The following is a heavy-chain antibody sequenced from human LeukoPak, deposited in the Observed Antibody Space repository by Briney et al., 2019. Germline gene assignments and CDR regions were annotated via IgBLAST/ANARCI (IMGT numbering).Heavy chain of an antibody. D-gene: IGHD5-12*01. CDR2: VSANDGST. V-gene: IGHV3-23*01. CDR1: GFTFSSYA. CDR3: AKALSYSGYDYYFGS. Sequence: GGSLRLSCAASGFTFSSYAMSWVRQAPGKGLEWVSTVSANDGSTYYADSAKGRFIISRDNSKNTLYLQMSSLRAEDTALYYCAKALSYSGYDYYFGSWGEGTLVTVS. J-gene: IGHJ4*02.